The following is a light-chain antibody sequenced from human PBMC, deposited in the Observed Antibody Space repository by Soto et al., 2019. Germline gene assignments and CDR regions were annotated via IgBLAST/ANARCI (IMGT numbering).Light chain of an antibody. CDR3: QQYGTSPLT. V-gene: IGKV3-20*01. Sequence: EILLTQSPGTLSLSPGERATLSCRASQRVSSTYLAWYQQKPGQAPRLLIYGTSSRATGIPTRFSGSGSGTDFTLTISRLEPEDFAVYYCQQYGTSPLTFGGGTKVDIK. CDR1: QRVSSTY. CDR2: GTS. J-gene: IGKJ4*01.